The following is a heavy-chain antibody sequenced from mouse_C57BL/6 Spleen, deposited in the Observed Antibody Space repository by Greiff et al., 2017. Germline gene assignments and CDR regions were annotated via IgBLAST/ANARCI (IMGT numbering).Heavy chain of an antibody. J-gene: IGHJ3*01. CDR3: ARDGYYRFAY. V-gene: IGHV1-82*01. Sequence: QVQLQQSGPELVKPGASVKIPCKASGYAFSSSWMNWVKQRPGKGLEWIGRIYPGDGDTNYNGKFKGKATLTADKSSSTAYMQLSSLTSEDSAVYFCARDGYYRFAYWGQGTLVTVSA. CDR2: IYPGDGDT. D-gene: IGHD2-3*01. CDR1: GYAFSSSW.